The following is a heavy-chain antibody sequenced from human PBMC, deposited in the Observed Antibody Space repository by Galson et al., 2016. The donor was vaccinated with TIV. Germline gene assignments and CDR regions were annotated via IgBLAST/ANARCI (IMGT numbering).Heavy chain of an antibody. D-gene: IGHD1-1*01. CDR3: ATNWAPEY. Sequence: SLRLSCAVSRFNFSDYWMSWVRQAPGKGLEWVANIKEDGSEKNYVGSVEGRFAVSRDNGKNSLYLQMNSLRVEDTAVYYCATNWAPEYWGQGTLVTVSS. V-gene: IGHV3-7*01. J-gene: IGHJ4*02. CDR1: RFNFSDYW. CDR2: IKEDGSEK.